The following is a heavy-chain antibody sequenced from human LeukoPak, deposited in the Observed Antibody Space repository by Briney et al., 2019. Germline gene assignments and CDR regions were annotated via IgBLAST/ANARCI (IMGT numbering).Heavy chain of an antibody. V-gene: IGHV4-4*02. CDR2: IYHSGST. J-gene: IGHJ4*02. CDR1: GGSISSSNW. D-gene: IGHD3-22*01. Sequence: SGTLSLTCAVSGGSISSSNWWSWVRQPPGKGLEWIGEIYHSGSTNYNPSLKSRVTISVDKSKNQFSLKLSSVTAADTAVYYCVRLSSGYYENPLEFDYWGQGTLVTVSS. CDR3: VRLSSGYYENPLEFDY.